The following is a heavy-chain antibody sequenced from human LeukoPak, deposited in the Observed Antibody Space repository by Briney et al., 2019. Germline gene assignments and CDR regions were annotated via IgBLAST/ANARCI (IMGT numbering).Heavy chain of an antibody. J-gene: IGHJ4*02. CDR2: ISGTGDST. CDR3: AKAPDY. CDR1: GFAFISYA. V-gene: IGHV3-23*01. Sequence: GGSLRLSCAVSGFAFISYAVSWVRQAPGKGLEWVPAISGTGDSTYSADSVKGRFTISRDNSKNTLYLQMNSLRVEDTAVYYCAKAPDYWGQGTLVTVSS.